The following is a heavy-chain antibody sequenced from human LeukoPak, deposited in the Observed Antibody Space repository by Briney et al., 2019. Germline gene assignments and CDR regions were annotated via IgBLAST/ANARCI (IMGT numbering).Heavy chain of an antibody. CDR2: INPNSGGT. CDR1: GYTFTGYY. Sequence: GASVKVSCKASGYTFTGYYMHWVRQAPGQGLEWMGRINPNSGGTNYAQKFQGRVTMTRDTSISTAYMELSRLRSDDTAVYYCARVGHCSSTSCLALRTIDYYYGMDVWAKGPRSPSP. CDR3: ARVGHCSSTSCLALRTIDYYYGMDV. D-gene: IGHD2-2*01. J-gene: IGHJ6*02. V-gene: IGHV1-2*06.